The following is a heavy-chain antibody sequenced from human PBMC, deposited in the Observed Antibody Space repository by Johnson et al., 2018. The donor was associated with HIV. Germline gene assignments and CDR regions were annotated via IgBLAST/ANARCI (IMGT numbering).Heavy chain of an antibody. Sequence: VQLVESGGGLIQPGGSLRLSCAASGFTVSSNYMSWVRQAPGKGLEWVSVIYSGSTIYYADSVKGRFTISRDNAKSSLFLQMNSLRAEDTAVYYCARVSVVGAQAFDIWGQGTVVTVSS. J-gene: IGHJ3*02. CDR1: GFTVSSNY. CDR2: IYSGSTI. D-gene: IGHD1-26*01. V-gene: IGHV3-53*01. CDR3: ARVSVVGAQAFDI.